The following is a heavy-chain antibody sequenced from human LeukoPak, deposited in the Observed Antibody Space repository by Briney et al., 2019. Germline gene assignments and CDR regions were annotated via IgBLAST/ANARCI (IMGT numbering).Heavy chain of an antibody. CDR3: ARGHQLLGL. J-gene: IGHJ4*02. CDR2: IYSSGNT. Sequence: SETLSLTCTVSSGSISSNYWNWIRRPPGKGLEWIGYIYSSGNTNYNPSLKSRVTISVDTSKNQFSLKLSSVTAADTAVYYCARGHQLLGLWGQGTLVTVSS. CDR1: SGSISSNY. D-gene: IGHD2-2*01. V-gene: IGHV4-59*01.